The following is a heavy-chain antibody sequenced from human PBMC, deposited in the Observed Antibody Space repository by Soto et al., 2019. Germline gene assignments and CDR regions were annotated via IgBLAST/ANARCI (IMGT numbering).Heavy chain of an antibody. CDR1: GGSFSGYY. V-gene: IGHV4-34*01. Sequence: SETLSLTCAAYGGSFSGYYWSWIRQPPGKGLEWIGEINHSGSTNYNPSLKSRVTISVDTSKNQFSLKLSSVTAADTAVYYCARFVVVVPAAIFPYYYYGMDVWGQGTTVTVSS. CDR3: ARFVVVVPAAIFPYYYYGMDV. D-gene: IGHD2-2*01. J-gene: IGHJ6*02. CDR2: INHSGST.